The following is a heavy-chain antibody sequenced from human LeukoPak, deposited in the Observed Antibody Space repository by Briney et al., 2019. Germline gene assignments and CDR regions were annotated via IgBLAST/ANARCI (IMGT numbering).Heavy chain of an antibody. CDR2: ISYTGST. CDR3: ARHHESGWYSDFDH. V-gene: IGHV4-39*01. J-gene: IGHJ4*02. Sequence: PSETLSLTCTVSGGSISSSGYYWGWIRQPPGKGLEWIGSISYTGSTNYNPSLRSRVSISVDTSKNHFSLKVTSVTAADTSVYYCARHHESGWYSDFDHWGQGTLVTVSS. CDR1: GGSISSSGYY. D-gene: IGHD6-19*01.